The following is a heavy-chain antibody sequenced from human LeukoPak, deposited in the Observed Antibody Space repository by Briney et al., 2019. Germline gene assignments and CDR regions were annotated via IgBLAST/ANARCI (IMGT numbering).Heavy chain of an antibody. V-gene: IGHV3-11*04. CDR1: GFTFSDYY. J-gene: IGHJ6*02. CDR3: ARGTRVELPRYYYHGMDV. CDR2: ISSSGSTI. Sequence: PGGSLRLSCAASGFTFSDYYMSWIRQAPGKGLEWVSYISSSGSTIYYADSVKGRFTASRDNSKNTAYLQMNSLRAEDTAVYFCARGTRVELPRYYYHGMDVWGPGTTVSVSS. D-gene: IGHD2-2*01.